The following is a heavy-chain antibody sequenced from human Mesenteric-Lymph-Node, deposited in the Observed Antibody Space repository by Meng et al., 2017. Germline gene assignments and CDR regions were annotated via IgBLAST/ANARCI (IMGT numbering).Heavy chain of an antibody. CDR1: EFTFNNYS. J-gene: IGHJ4*02. V-gene: IGHV3-21*04. CDR2: ISSSRTYI. D-gene: IGHD3-22*01. Sequence: GESLKISCAASEFTFNNYSVNWVRQAPGKGLEWVSSISSSRTYIFYADSVKGRFTISRDNAKNSLYLQMNSPRAEDTAVYYCARTRGHDSSGQKGFDYWGQGTLVTVSS. CDR3: ARTRGHDSSGQKGFDY.